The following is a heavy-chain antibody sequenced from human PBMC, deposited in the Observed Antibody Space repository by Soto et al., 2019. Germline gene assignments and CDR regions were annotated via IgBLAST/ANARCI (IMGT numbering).Heavy chain of an antibody. D-gene: IGHD6-19*01. CDR1: GGSITRNNHY. CDR2: ILYSGST. Sequence: SETLSLTCSVSGGSITRNNHYWGWIRQSPGKGLEWIGSILYSGSTNYNPSLKSRVTLSVETSKNQFSLKMSSVTAADTALYYCARLGSSGWYQGSYFDYWGQGTLVTVSS. J-gene: IGHJ4*02. V-gene: IGHV4-39*01. CDR3: ARLGSSGWYQGSYFDY.